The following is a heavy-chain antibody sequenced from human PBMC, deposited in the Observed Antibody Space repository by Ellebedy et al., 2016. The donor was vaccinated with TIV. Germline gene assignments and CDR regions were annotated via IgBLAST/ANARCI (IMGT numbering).Heavy chain of an antibody. CDR2: TNTDGRRT. Sequence: GESLKISCAASGFTFRNYWMHWVRQVPGKGLMWVSHTNTDGRRTSHADSVKGRFTISRDNGKNTLYLQMNSLRAEDTAVYYCAREYYDFWSAYYRYYYNMDVWGQGTTVTVSS. J-gene: IGHJ6*02. V-gene: IGHV3-74*01. CDR3: AREYYDFWSAYYRYYYNMDV. CDR1: GFTFRNYW. D-gene: IGHD3-3*01.